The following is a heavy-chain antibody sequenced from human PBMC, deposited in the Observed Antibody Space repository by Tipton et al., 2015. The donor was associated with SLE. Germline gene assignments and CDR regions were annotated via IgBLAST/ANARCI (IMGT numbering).Heavy chain of an antibody. CDR2: IKSKTDGGTT. D-gene: IGHD2-15*01. Sequence: SLRLSCAASGFTFSNAWMSWVRQAPGRGLEWVGRIKSKTDGGTTDYAAPVKGRFTISRDDSKNTLYLQMNSLKTEDTAVYYCTTDRFMMGSRGDIVDYWGQGTLVTVSS. V-gene: IGHV3-15*01. J-gene: IGHJ4*02. CDR3: TTDRFMMGSRGDIVDY. CDR1: GFTFSNAW.